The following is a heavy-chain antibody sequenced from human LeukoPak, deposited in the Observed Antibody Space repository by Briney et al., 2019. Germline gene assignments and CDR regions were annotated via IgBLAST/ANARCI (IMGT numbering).Heavy chain of an antibody. D-gene: IGHD2-2*02. Sequence: GGSLRLSCAASGFTFSSYAMSWVRQAPGKGLEWVSAISGSGGSTYYADSVKGRFTISRDNSKNTLYLQMNSLRAEDTAVYYCAKAHEGYCSSTSCYKFDYWGQGTLVTVSS. J-gene: IGHJ4*02. CDR3: AKAHEGYCSSTSCYKFDY. V-gene: IGHV3-23*01. CDR2: ISGSGGST. CDR1: GFTFSSYA.